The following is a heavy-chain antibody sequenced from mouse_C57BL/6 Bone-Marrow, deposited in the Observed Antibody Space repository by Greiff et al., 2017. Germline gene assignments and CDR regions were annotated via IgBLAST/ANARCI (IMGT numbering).Heavy chain of an antibody. CDR3: AREAYYSNYVRFAY. V-gene: IGHV1-69*01. D-gene: IGHD2-5*01. CDR1: GYTFTSYW. Sequence: QVQLQQPGAELVMPGASVKLSCKASGYTFTSYWMHWVKQRPGQGLEWIGEIDPSDSYTNYNQKFKGKSTLTVDKSSSTAYMQLSSRTSEDAAVYYCAREAYYSNYVRFAYWGQGTLVTVSA. J-gene: IGHJ3*01. CDR2: IDPSDSYT.